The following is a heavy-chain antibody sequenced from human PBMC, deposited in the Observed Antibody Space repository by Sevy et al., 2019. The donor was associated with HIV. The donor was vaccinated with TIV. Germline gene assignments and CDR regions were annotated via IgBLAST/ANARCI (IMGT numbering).Heavy chain of an antibody. V-gene: IGHV4-38-2*01. CDR2: IHHSGST. Sequence: SETLSLTCAVSGYSISSGYYWGWIRQPPGKGLEWIGSIHHSGSTYYNPSLKSRVTISEDTSKNQFSLKLSSVTAADTAVYYCATYSSGWYHSFDYWGQGTLVTVSS. D-gene: IGHD6-13*01. CDR1: GYSISSGYY. J-gene: IGHJ4*02. CDR3: ATYSSGWYHSFDY.